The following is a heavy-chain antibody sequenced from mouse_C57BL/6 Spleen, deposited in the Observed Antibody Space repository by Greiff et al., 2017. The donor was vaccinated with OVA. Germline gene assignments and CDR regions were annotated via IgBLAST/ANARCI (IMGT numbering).Heavy chain of an antibody. CDR2: IYPGSGTT. Sequence: QVQLQQSGAELVRPGASVKLSCKASGYTFTDYYINWVKQRPGQGLEWIARIYPGSGTTYYNEKFKGKATLTAEKSSSTAYMQLSSLTSEDSAVYFCAKAAYAMDYWGQGTSVTVSS. J-gene: IGHJ4*01. V-gene: IGHV1-76*01. CDR1: GYTFTDYY. CDR3: AKAAYAMDY.